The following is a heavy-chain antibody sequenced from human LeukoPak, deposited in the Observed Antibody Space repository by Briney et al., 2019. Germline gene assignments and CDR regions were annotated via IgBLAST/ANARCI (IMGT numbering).Heavy chain of an antibody. D-gene: IGHD6-19*01. V-gene: IGHV3-9*01. J-gene: IGHJ2*01. Sequence: GGSLRLSCAVSGFTFSTYWMSWVRQAPGKGLEWVSGISRNSGSIGYADSVKGRFTISRDNAKNSLYLQMNSLRAEDTALYYCAKDMGEQWLVPRGYFDLWGRGTLVTVSS. CDR2: ISRNSGSI. CDR1: GFTFSTYW. CDR3: AKDMGEQWLVPRGYFDL.